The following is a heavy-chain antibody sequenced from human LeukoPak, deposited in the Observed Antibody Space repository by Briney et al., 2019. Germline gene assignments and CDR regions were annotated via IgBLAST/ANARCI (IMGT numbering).Heavy chain of an antibody. D-gene: IGHD5-12*01. V-gene: IGHV4-4*07. CDR1: GGSINSYY. J-gene: IGHJ4*02. CDR2: IYTSGST. CDR3: ARVRSYSGYDFFDY. Sequence: SETLSLTCTVSGGSINSYYWSWIRQPAVKGLEWTGRIYTSGSTNYNPSLKSRVTMSVDTSKNQFSLKLSSVTAADTAVYYCARVRSYSGYDFFDYWGQGTLVTVSS.